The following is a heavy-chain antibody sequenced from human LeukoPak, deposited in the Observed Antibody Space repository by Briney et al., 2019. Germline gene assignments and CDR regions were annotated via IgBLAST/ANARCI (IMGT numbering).Heavy chain of an antibody. J-gene: IGHJ4*02. Sequence: GESLKISCRGSGYSFTTYWIAWVRQMPGKGLEWMGIIYPGDSDTRHSPSFQCQVTISVAKSISTVYLQWSSLKASDTAMYYCARVATASFDQWGQGTLVTVSS. CDR3: ARVATASFDQ. CDR1: GYSFTTYW. CDR2: IYPGDSDT. V-gene: IGHV5-51*01. D-gene: IGHD2-15*01.